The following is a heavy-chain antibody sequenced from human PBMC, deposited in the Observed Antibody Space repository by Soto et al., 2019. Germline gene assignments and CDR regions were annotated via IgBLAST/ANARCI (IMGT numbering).Heavy chain of an antibody. J-gene: IGHJ4*02. CDR3: ARGGIYSSPYSDY. CDR1: GGSFSGYY. D-gene: IGHD6-13*01. Sequence: QVQLQQWGAGLLKPSETLSLTCAVYGGSFSGYYWSWIRQPPGKGLEWIGEINHSGSTNYNPSLKSRVTISVDTSKNQFSLKLSSVTAADTAVYYCARGGIYSSPYSDYWCQGTLVTVSS. V-gene: IGHV4-34*01. CDR2: INHSGST.